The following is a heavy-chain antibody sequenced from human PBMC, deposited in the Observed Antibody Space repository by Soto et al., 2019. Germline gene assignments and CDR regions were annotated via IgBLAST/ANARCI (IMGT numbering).Heavy chain of an antibody. CDR3: AGEIPPDIVGVTAAIRGGGTFDY. J-gene: IGHJ4*02. CDR2: ISAYNGNT. Sequence: GXSVKVSFKASGYTFTSYGISWVRQAPGQGLEWMGWISAYNGNTNYAQKLQGRVTMTTDTSTSTAYMELRSLRSDDTAVYYCAGEIPPDIVGVTAAIRGGGTFDYWGQGTPVTVYS. D-gene: IGHD2-2*02. CDR1: GYTFTSYG. V-gene: IGHV1-18*01.